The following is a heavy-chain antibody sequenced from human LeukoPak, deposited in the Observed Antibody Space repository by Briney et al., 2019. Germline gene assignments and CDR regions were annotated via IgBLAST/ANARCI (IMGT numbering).Heavy chain of an antibody. CDR2: MNPNSGNT. V-gene: IGHV1-8*01. Sequence: ASMKVSCKASGYTFTSYDINWVRQATGQGLEWMGWMNPNSGNTGYAQKFQGRVTMTRNTSISTAYMELSSLRSEDTAVYYCARGRRGYRLLPEDDVWGKGTTVTVSS. J-gene: IGHJ6*04. CDR3: ARGRRGYRLLPEDDV. CDR1: GYTFTSYD. D-gene: IGHD2-2*01.